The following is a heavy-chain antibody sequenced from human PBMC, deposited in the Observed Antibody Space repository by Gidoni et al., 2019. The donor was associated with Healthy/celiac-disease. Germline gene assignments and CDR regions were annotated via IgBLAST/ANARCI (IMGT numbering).Heavy chain of an antibody. Sequence: EVQLLESGGGLVKPGGSLRLSCAASAFTFSRYSMNWVRQAPGKGLAWVSSISSSSSYMYYADSVKGRFTISRDNAKNSLYLQMNSLRAEDTAVYYCARGLYVWGSYRHDAFDIWGQGTMVTVSS. CDR1: AFTFSRYS. D-gene: IGHD3-16*02. CDR2: ISSSSSYM. CDR3: ARGLYVWGSYRHDAFDI. J-gene: IGHJ3*02. V-gene: IGHV3-21*01.